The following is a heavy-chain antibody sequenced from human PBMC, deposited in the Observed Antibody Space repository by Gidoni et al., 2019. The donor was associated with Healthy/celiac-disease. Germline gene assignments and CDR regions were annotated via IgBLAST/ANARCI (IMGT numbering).Heavy chain of an antibody. CDR3: ARDPSGHYYDSSGYYDNDRP. Sequence: QVQLQESGQGLVKPSQTLSLTCTVSGGSISSGGYYWSWIRQHPGKGLEWIGYIYYSGSTYYNPSLKSRVTISVDTSKNQFSLKLSSVTAADTAVYYCARDPSGHYYDSSGYYDNDRPWGQGTLVTVSS. D-gene: IGHD3-22*01. V-gene: IGHV4-31*03. CDR1: GGSISSGGYY. J-gene: IGHJ5*02. CDR2: IYYSGST.